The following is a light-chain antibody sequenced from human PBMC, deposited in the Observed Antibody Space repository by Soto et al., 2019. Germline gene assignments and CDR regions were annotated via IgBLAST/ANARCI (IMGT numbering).Light chain of an antibody. J-gene: IGLJ1*01. Sequence: QGVLTQPPSVSGSPGQRVAISCTWSSSNIGAGYDVHWYQQLPGTAPKLLIYGNSNRPSGVPDRFSGSKSGTSASLAITGLQAEDEADYYCQSYDSSLEVFGTGTKVTVL. CDR3: QSYDSSLEV. CDR2: GNS. V-gene: IGLV1-40*01. CDR1: SSNIGAGYD.